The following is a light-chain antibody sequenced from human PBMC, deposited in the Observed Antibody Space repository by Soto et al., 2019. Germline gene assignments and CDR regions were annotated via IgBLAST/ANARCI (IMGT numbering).Light chain of an antibody. J-gene: IGLJ1*01. CDR3: CSYAGSYTYV. CDR1: SSYVGGYNY. V-gene: IGLV2-11*01. Sequence: SVLTQPRSVSGAPGQSVTISCTGTSSYVGGYNYVSWYQQHPGKAPKLMIYDVSKRPSGVPDRFSGSKSGNTASLTISGLQAEDEADYYCCSYAGSYTYVFGTGTKAT. CDR2: DVS.